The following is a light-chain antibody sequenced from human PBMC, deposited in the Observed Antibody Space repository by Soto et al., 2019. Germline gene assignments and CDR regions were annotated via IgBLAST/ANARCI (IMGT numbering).Light chain of an antibody. CDR1: QSVNSY. CDR3: QQYNQWPLT. CDR2: GAS. J-gene: IGKJ4*01. V-gene: IGKV3-15*01. Sequence: ETVMTQSPATLSVSPGERATLSCRAGQSVNSYLAWYQQKPGQAPRLLIRGASARATGIPARFSGSGSGTEFTLTVSRLQSEDFAVYCCQQYNQWPLTFGGGTKVEI.